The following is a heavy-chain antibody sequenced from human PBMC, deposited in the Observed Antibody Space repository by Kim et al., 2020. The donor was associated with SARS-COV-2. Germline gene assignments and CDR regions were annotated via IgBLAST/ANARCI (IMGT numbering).Heavy chain of an antibody. V-gene: IGHV3-7*01. D-gene: IGHD3-3*01. CDR2: INQDGSEK. CDR3: ARAPLYYDFWSGYYIYYYYMVV. J-gene: IGHJ6*03. CDR1: GFTFSSYW. Sequence: GGSLRLSCAASGFTFSSYWMSWVRQAPGKGLEWVANINQDGSEKYYVDSVKGRFTISRENAKNSLYLQMNSLRAEDTAVYYCARAPLYYDFWSGYYIYYYYMVVSGKGTTVTVSS.